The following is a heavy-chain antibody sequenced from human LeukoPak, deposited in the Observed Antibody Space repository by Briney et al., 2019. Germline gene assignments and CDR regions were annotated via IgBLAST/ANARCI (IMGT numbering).Heavy chain of an antibody. J-gene: IGHJ4*02. CDR2: ISSGGNTI. CDR1: GFTFSSYE. Sequence: GGSLRLSCAASGFTFSSYEMNWVRQAPGKGREGVSCISSGGNTIYYADSVKGRFTISRDNAKNSLYLQMNSLRAEDTAVYYCAREGTAMVSFDYWGQGTLVTVSS. CDR3: AREGTAMVSFDY. V-gene: IGHV3-48*03. D-gene: IGHD5-18*01.